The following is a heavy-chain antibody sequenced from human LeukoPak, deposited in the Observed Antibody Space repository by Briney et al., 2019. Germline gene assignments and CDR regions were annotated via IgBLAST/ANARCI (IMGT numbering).Heavy chain of an antibody. Sequence: ASVKVSCKASGGTFSSYAISWVRQAPGQGLEWMGRIIPILGIANYAQKFQGRVTITADKSTSTAYMELSSLRSEDTAVYYCARDGYCSGGSCPVDAFDIWGQGTMVTVSS. CDR3: ARDGYCSGGSCPVDAFDI. J-gene: IGHJ3*02. CDR1: GGTFSSYA. V-gene: IGHV1-69*04. CDR2: IIPILGIA. D-gene: IGHD2-15*01.